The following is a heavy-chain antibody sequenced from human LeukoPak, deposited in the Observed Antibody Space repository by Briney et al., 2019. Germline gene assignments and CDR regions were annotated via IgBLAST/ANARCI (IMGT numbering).Heavy chain of an antibody. Sequence: GGSLRLSCAASGFTFSSYAMSWVRQAPGKGLEWVSAISGRGGSTYYADSVKGRFTISRDNSKNTLYLQMNSLRAEDTAVYYCAKDTGPIAVAGELFDYWGQGTLVTVSS. J-gene: IGHJ4*02. CDR1: GFTFSSYA. D-gene: IGHD6-19*01. V-gene: IGHV3-23*01. CDR2: ISGRGGST. CDR3: AKDTGPIAVAGELFDY.